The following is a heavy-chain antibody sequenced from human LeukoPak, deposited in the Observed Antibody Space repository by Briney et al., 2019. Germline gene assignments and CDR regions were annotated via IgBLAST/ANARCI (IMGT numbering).Heavy chain of an antibody. CDR1: GFTFSTFA. J-gene: IGHJ5*02. D-gene: IGHD5-18*01. V-gene: IGHV3-23*01. Sequence: GGSLRLSCAASGFTFSTFAMIWVRQPPGKGLEWVSSIFQGGGEIHYADSVRGRFTISRDNSKSTLFLQMNSLRAEDTAIYYCATYRQVLLPFEAWGQGTLVTVSS. CDR3: ATYRQVLLPFEA. CDR2: IFQGGGEI.